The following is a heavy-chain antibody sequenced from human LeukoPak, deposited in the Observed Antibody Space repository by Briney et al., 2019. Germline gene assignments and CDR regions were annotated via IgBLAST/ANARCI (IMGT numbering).Heavy chain of an antibody. Sequence: GASVKVSCKASGYTFTGYYMHWVRQAPGQGLEWMGWINPNSGGTNYAQKFQGRVTMTRDTSISTAYMELSRLRSDDTAVYYCARERSVVTGGTTRRSWFDPWGQGTLVTVSS. D-gene: IGHD1-7*01. CDR1: GYTFTGYY. J-gene: IGHJ5*02. CDR3: ARERSVVTGGTTRRSWFDP. V-gene: IGHV1-2*02. CDR2: INPNSGGT.